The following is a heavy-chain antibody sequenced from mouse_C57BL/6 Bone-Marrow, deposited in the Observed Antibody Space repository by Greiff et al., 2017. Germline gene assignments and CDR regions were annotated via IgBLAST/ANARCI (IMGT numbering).Heavy chain of an antibody. D-gene: IGHD3-3*01. CDR2: IDPEDGEN. CDR1: GFNIKDYY. V-gene: IGHV14-2*01. CDR3: ARLGDY. J-gene: IGHJ2*01. Sequence: VQLQQSGAELVKPGASVTLSCTASGFNIKDYYLPWVQQRTEQGLAWLGRIDPEDGENKYAPKFQGQANTTADTSSNTADLQLSSLTSEDTAVYYCARLGDYWGQGTTLTVSS.